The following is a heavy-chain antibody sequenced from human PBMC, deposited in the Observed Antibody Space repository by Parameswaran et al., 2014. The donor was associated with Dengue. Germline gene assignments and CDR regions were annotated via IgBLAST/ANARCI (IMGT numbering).Heavy chain of an antibody. V-gene: IGHV4-59*01. CDR2: IYYSGST. Sequence: VRQAPGKGLEWIGYIYYSGSTNYNPSLKSRVTISVDTSKNQFSLKLSSVTAADTAVYYCASLQLSVYYFDYWGQGTLVTVSS. J-gene: IGHJ4*02. CDR3: ASLQLSVYYFDY. D-gene: IGHD5-18*01.